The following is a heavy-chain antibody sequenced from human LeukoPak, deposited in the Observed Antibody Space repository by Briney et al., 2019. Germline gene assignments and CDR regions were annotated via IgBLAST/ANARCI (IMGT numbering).Heavy chain of an antibody. Sequence: ASVKVSCKVSGYTLTELSMHWVRQAPGKGLGWMGGFDPENGETIYAQKFQGRVTMTEDTSTDTAYMELSSLRSEDTAVYYCATAYYDYVWGSYRYDYWGQGTLVTVSS. CDR1: GYTLTELS. J-gene: IGHJ4*02. V-gene: IGHV1-24*01. CDR2: FDPENGET. D-gene: IGHD3-16*02. CDR3: ATAYYDYVWGSYRYDY.